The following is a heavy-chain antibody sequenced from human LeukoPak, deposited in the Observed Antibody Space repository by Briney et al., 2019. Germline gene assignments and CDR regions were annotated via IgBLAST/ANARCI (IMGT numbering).Heavy chain of an antibody. J-gene: IGHJ6*02. CDR1: GGSFSGYY. V-gene: IGHV4-34*01. Sequence: KASETLSLTCAVYGGSFSGYYWSWIRQPPGKGLEWIGEINHSGSTNYNPSLKSRVTISVDTSKNQFSLKLSSVTAADTAVYYCARGRPRYYYDSSGYPYYYYYGMDVWGQGTTVTVSS. D-gene: IGHD3-22*01. CDR3: ARGRPRYYYDSSGYPYYYYYGMDV. CDR2: INHSGST.